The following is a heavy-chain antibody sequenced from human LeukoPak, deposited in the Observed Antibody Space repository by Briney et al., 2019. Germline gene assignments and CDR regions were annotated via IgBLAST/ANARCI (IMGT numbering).Heavy chain of an antibody. D-gene: IGHD2-21*01. CDR1: GFTFSSYS. CDR3: ARGGFGIVVVSAIDY. Sequence: GGSLRLSCAASGFTFSSYSMNWVRQAPGKGLEWVSSISSSSSYIYYADSVKGRFTISRDNAKNTLYLQMNSLRAEDTAVYYCARGGFGIVVVSAIDYWGQGTLVTVSS. J-gene: IGHJ4*02. V-gene: IGHV3-21*01. CDR2: ISSSSSYI.